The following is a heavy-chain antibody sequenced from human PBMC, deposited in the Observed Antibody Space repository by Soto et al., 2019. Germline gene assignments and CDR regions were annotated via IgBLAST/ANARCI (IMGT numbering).Heavy chain of an antibody. CDR3: ARGLGVVPAASFDY. CDR2: IYYSGST. V-gene: IGHV4-59*01. CDR1: GGSISSYY. Sequence: QVQLQESGPGLVKPSETLSLTCTVSGGSISSYYWSWIRQPPGKGLEWIGYIYYSGSTNHNPSLKSRVTISVDTSKNQFSLKLSSVTAADTAVYYCARGLGVVPAASFDYWGQGTLVTVSS. J-gene: IGHJ4*02. D-gene: IGHD2-2*01.